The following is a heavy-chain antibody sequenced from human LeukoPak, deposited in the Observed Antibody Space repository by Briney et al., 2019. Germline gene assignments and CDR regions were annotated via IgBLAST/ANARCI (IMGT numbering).Heavy chain of an antibody. CDR2: ISYDGSNK. D-gene: IGHD6-19*01. CDR1: GFTFSSYA. V-gene: IGHV3-30-3*01. Sequence: GGSLRLSCAASGFTFSSYAMHWVRQAPGKGLEWVAVISYDGSNKYYADSVKGRFTISRDNSKNTLYLQMNSLRAEDTAVYYCARGAGAGTKDYYYYYMDVWGKGTTVTVSS. CDR3: ARGAGAGTKDYYYYYMDV. J-gene: IGHJ6*03.